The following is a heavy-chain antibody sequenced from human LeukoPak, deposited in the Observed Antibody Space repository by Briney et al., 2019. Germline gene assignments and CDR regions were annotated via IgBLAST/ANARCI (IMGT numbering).Heavy chain of an antibody. Sequence: GGSLRLSCAASGFTFSSYGMHWVRQAPGKGLEWVAFIRYDGSNKYYADSVKGRFTISRDNSKNTLYLQMNSLRAEDTAVYYCAKDDRSVLWFGELLSRGYWGQGTLVTVSS. D-gene: IGHD3-10*01. CDR2: IRYDGSNK. V-gene: IGHV3-30*02. J-gene: IGHJ4*02. CDR1: GFTFSSYG. CDR3: AKDDRSVLWFGELLSRGY.